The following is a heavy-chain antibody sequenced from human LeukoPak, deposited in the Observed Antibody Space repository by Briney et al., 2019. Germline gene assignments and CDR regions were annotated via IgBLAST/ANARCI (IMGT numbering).Heavy chain of an antibody. CDR3: ARDRTVTTDYFDY. J-gene: IGHJ4*02. Sequence: GGSLRLSCAASGFTFSSYSMNWVRQAPGKGLEWVSSISSSSSYIYYADSVKGRFTISRDNAKNSLYLQMNSLRAEDTAVYYCARDRTVTTDYFDYWGQGTLVTVSS. CDR1: GFTFSSYS. D-gene: IGHD4-17*01. CDR2: ISSSSSYI. V-gene: IGHV3-21*01.